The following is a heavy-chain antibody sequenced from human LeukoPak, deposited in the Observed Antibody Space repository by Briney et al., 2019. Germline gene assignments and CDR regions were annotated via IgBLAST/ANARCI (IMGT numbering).Heavy chain of an antibody. CDR2: IYYSGNT. V-gene: IGHV4-39*07. D-gene: IGHD6-6*01. Sequence: SETLSLTCTVSGGSISSSGSYWGWIRQPPGKGLEWIVSIYYSGNTYNPSLKSRVTISVDTSKNQFSLNLTSVNAADTAVYYCARVMAARREDLNWFDPWGQGTLVTVSS. CDR3: ARVMAARREDLNWFDP. J-gene: IGHJ5*02. CDR1: GGSISSSGSY.